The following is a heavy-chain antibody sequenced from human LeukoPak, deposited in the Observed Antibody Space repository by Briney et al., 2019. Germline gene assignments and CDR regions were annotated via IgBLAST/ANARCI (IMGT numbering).Heavy chain of an antibody. Sequence: GGCLRLSCAASGFTFSNYVMNWVRQAPGKGLEWVSVISDSGGKTHYADSVKGRFTISRDNSKNTLYLQMNSLRLEDTAVYYCATRPGYRAFDYWGQGTLVTVSS. CDR1: GFTFSNYV. CDR2: ISDSGGKT. V-gene: IGHV3-23*01. J-gene: IGHJ4*02. CDR3: ATRPGYRAFDY. D-gene: IGHD1-1*01.